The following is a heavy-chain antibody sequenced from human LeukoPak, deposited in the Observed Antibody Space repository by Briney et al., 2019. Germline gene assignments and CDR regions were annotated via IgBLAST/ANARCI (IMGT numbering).Heavy chain of an antibody. CDR1: GVSMSAFQ. CDR3: ATSNDAKIAPFDH. D-gene: IGHD2-8*01. J-gene: IGHJ4*02. CDR2: VNTKGET. V-gene: IGHV4-4*09. Sequence: SETLSLTCTVSGVSMSAFQWSWVRQSPEKGLEWIGCVNTKGETNYNPSLKSGVITSVDTSKSQFSLRLTSVTAADTAVYYSATSNDAKIAPFDHWGQGALVTVSS.